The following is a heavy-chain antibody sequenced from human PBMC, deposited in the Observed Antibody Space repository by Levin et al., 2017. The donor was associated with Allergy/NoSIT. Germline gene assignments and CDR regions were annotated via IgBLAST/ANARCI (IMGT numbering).Heavy chain of an antibody. CDR1: GFTFSTYC. J-gene: IGHJ3*02. CDR2: IKQDESEK. Sequence: GESLKISCAASGFTFSTYCMSWVRQAPGKGLEWVANIKQDESEKYYVDSVKGRFTISRDNAKNSLYLQMNSLRAEDTAVYYCARVQLRFLEWPRPDDAFDIWGQGTMVTVSS. V-gene: IGHV3-7*01. CDR3: ARVQLRFLEWPRPDDAFDI. D-gene: IGHD3-3*01.